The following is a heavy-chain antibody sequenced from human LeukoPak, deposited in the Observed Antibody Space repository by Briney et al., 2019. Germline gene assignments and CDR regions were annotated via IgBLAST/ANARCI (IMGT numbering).Heavy chain of an antibody. D-gene: IGHD1-26*01. J-gene: IGHJ4*02. CDR2: IRGSGGRT. V-gene: IGHV3-23*01. CDR1: GLTFRSYG. CDR3: AKDRVGATLYFDC. Sequence: PGGSLRLSCAAPGLTFRSYGMSWGRGAPGGGVEWVSDIRGSGGRTYCADTVKGGVTRSTDNPNNTLYLQMNSLRAEDTAVYYCAKDRVGATLYFDCWGQGTLVTVSS.